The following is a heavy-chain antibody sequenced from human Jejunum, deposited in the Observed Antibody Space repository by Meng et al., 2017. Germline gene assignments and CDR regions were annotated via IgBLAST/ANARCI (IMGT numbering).Heavy chain of an antibody. V-gene: IGHV3-21*01. CDR2: ISSRSSYI. J-gene: IGHJ4*02. D-gene: IGHD5-18*01. CDR3: AREVEGGYSYGSLDY. Sequence: GGSLRLSCAASGFTFSSYSMNWVRQAPGEGLGWVASISSRSSYIYYAASVKGRSTISRDNAKNSLYLQMNRLRVEDTAVYYCAREVEGGYSYGSLDYWGQGTLVT. CDR1: GFTFSSYS.